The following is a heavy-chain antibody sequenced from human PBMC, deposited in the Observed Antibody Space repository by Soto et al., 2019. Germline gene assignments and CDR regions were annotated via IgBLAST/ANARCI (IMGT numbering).Heavy chain of an antibody. V-gene: IGHV3-43*01. J-gene: IGHJ6*02. CDR1: GFTFADYT. CDR3: AKDGYYYGMDV. Sequence: EVQLVESGGVVVQPGGSLRLSCAASGFTFADYTMHWDRQAPGKGLEWVSLISWDGGSTYYADSVKGRFTISRDNSKNSLYLQMNSLRTEDSALYYCAKDGYYYGMDVWGQGTTVSVSS. CDR2: ISWDGGST.